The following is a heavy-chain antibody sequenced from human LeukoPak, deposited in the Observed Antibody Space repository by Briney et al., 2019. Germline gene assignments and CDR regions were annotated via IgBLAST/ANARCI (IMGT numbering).Heavy chain of an antibody. CDR3: VKDFGGNSDY. V-gene: IGHV3-74*01. CDR1: RFNVNNYW. D-gene: IGHD4-23*01. J-gene: IGHJ4*02. Sequence: PGGSLRLSCAASRFNVNNYWMHWVRQAPGKGLVWVSRINEDGRVTSYAGSVRGRFTTSRDSVENTLHLQMNSLRAEDTAVYYCVKDFGGNSDYWGQGTLVTVSS. CDR2: INEDGRVT.